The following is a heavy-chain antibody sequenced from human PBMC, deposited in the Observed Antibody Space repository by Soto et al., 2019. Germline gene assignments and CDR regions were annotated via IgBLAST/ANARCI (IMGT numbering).Heavy chain of an antibody. CDR2: IYPGDSDT. Sequence: GESLKISCKGSGYSFTSYWIGWVRQMPGKGLEWMGIIYPGDSDTRYSPSFQGQVTISADKSISTAYLQWSSLKASDTAMYYCARGNSGWPAGWAFDIWGQGTMVTVSS. V-gene: IGHV5-51*01. D-gene: IGHD6-19*01. CDR3: ARGNSGWPAGWAFDI. J-gene: IGHJ3*02. CDR1: GYSFTSYW.